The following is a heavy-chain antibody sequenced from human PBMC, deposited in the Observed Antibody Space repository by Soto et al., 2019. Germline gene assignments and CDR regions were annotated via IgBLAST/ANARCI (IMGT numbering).Heavy chain of an antibody. CDR1: GFTFSNYD. Sequence: GGSLRLSCAASGFTFSNYDMYWVRQVTGKGLEWVSGITTAGDTYYPGSVKGRFTISREKAKNSLYLQMNSLSAGDTAVYYCARELHGGSYGMDVWGQGTTVTVSS. V-gene: IGHV3-13*01. CDR3: ARELHGGSYGMDV. CDR2: ITTAGDT. J-gene: IGHJ6*02.